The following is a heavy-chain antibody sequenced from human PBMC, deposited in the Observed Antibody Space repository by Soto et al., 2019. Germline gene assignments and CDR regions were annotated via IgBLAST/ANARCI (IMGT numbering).Heavy chain of an antibody. J-gene: IGHJ4*02. CDR3: ARGPIAAAGNFDY. V-gene: IGHV3-33*01. Sequence: GGSLRLSCAASGFTFSSYGMHWVRQAPGKGLEWVAVIWYDGSNKYYADSVKGRFTISRDNSKNTLYLQMNSLRAEDTAVYYCARGPIAAAGNFDYWGQGTLVTVSS. CDR1: GFTFSSYG. CDR2: IWYDGSNK. D-gene: IGHD6-13*01.